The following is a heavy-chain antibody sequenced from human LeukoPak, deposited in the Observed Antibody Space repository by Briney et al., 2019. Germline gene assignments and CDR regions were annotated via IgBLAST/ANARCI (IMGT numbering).Heavy chain of an antibody. CDR1: GGTFSSYA. Sequence: EASVKVSCKASGGTFSSYAISWVRQAPGQGLEWMGGIIPIFGTANYAQKFQGRVTITADESTSTAYMELSSLRSEDTAVYYCARVWFGELYYFDYWGQGTLVTVSS. J-gene: IGHJ4*02. CDR2: IIPIFGTA. D-gene: IGHD3-10*01. V-gene: IGHV1-69*13. CDR3: ARVWFGELYYFDY.